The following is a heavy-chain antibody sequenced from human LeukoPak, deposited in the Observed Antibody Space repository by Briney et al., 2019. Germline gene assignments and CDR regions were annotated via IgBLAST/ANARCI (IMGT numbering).Heavy chain of an antibody. V-gene: IGHV3-30*18. CDR1: GFTFSSYG. CDR2: ISYDGNNK. Sequence: PGGSLRLSCAASGFTFSSYGMRWVRQAPGKGLEWVAVISYDGNNKYYADSVKGRFTISRDNSKNTLYLQMNSLRAEDTAVYYCAKDLSEAPDYWGQGTLVTVSS. J-gene: IGHJ4*02. CDR3: AKDLSEAPDY.